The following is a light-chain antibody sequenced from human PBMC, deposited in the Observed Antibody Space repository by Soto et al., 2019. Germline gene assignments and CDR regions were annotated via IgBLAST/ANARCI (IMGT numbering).Light chain of an antibody. CDR2: NNN. V-gene: IGLV1-44*01. J-gene: IGLJ2*01. CDR1: RSNIGSQD. Sequence: QSVLTQPPSASGAPGQRGTISCSGTRSNIGSQDVQWFQHLPGTAPKLLIQNNNERPSGVPDRFSGSKSGTSASLAISGLQSEDEGDYYCATWDDNVDGPVFGGGTKLTVL. CDR3: ATWDDNVDGPV.